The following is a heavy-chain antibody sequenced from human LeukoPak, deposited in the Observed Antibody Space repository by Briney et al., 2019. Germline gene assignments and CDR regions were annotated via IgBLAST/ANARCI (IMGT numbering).Heavy chain of an antibody. J-gene: IGHJ4*02. CDR1: EFTFNRYW. D-gene: IGHD3-10*01. CDR2: IKQDGSEA. CDR3: TRDALFGSGRTHLDF. V-gene: IGHV3-7*04. Sequence: GGSLRLSCAASEFTFNRYWMSWVRQAPGKGLQWVANIKQDGSEAHYVDSVKGRFTISRDNAKNSLSLQMNSLNVDDTGVYFCTRDALFGSGRTHLDFWSQGTLVTVSS.